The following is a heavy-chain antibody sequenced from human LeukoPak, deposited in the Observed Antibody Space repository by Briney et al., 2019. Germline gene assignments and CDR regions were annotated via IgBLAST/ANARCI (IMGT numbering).Heavy chain of an antibody. CDR3: AKGEWELPTFFDH. V-gene: IGHV3-23*01. D-gene: IGHD1-26*01. J-gene: IGHJ4*02. CDR1: GFTFSSYA. Sequence: GGSLRLSCAASGFTFSSYAMSWVRQAPGKGLEWVSAISGSGGSTYYADSVKGRFTISRDNAKNILYLQMNNLGVEGTAVYFCAKGEWELPTFFDHWGQGTLVTVSS. CDR2: ISGSGGST.